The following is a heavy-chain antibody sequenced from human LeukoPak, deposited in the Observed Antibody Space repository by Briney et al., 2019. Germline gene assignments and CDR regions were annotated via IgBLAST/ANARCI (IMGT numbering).Heavy chain of an antibody. J-gene: IGHJ6*04. CDR1: GFTFGDYA. Sequence: KAGGSLRLSCAASGFTFGDYAMNWVRQAPGKGLEWVSSISASSTYIYYADSLKGRFTISRDDAKNSLYLQMNSLRAEDTAVYYCARDNGDVVAPLMDVWGKGTTATISS. D-gene: IGHD2-21*01. V-gene: IGHV3-21*01. CDR2: ISASSTYI. CDR3: ARDNGDVVAPLMDV.